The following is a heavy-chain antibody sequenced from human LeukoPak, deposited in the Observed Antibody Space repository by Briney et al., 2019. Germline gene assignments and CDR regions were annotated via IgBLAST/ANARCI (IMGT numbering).Heavy chain of an antibody. Sequence: GGSLRLSCAASGFTFSSYAMSWVRQAPGKGLEWVSNIDSGGRTYFGDSVKGRFTISRDDSKNTLYLQMGSLRGEDTAVYYCAKTVVGAGWNYFDYWGQGTLVTVSS. CDR1: GFTFSSYA. D-gene: IGHD3-9*01. CDR3: AKTVVGAGWNYFDY. V-gene: IGHV3-23*01. J-gene: IGHJ4*02. CDR2: IDSGGRT.